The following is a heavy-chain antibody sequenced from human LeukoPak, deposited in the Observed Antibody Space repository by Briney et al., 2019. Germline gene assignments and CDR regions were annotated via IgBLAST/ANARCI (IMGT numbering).Heavy chain of an antibody. V-gene: IGHV3-30-3*01. CDR2: ISYDGSNK. Sequence: GRSLRLPCAASGFTFSSYAMHWVRQAPGKGLEWVAVISYDGSNKYYADSVKGRFTISRDNSKNTLYLQMNSLRAEDTAVYYCARDSNEYYYDSSGSYFDYWGQGTLVTVSS. J-gene: IGHJ4*02. D-gene: IGHD3-22*01. CDR3: ARDSNEYYYDSSGSYFDY. CDR1: GFTFSSYA.